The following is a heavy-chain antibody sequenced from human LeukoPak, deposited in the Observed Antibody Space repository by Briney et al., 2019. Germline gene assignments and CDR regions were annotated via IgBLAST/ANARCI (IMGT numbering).Heavy chain of an antibody. J-gene: IGHJ6*03. V-gene: IGHV1-46*01. CDR1: GYTFTSYY. D-gene: IGHD6-6*01. Sequence: ASVKVSCKASGYTFTSYYMHWVRQAPGQGLEWMGIINPSGGSTSYAQKFQGRVTMTRDTSTSTVYMELSSLRSEATAVYYCARDRQQLVSYYYYMDVWGKGTTVTVSS. CDR3: ARDRQQLVSYYYYMDV. CDR2: INPSGGST.